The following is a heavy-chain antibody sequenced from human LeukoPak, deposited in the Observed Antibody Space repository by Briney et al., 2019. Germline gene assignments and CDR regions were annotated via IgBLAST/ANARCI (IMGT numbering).Heavy chain of an antibody. Sequence: ASVKVSCKASGYTFTGYYMHWVRQAPGQGLEWMGWINPNSGGTNYARKFQGRVTMTRDTSISTAYMELSRLRSDDTAVYYCAREEDVDTAMVTDYWGQGTLVTVSS. CDR3: AREEDVDTAMVTDY. J-gene: IGHJ4*02. V-gene: IGHV1-2*02. D-gene: IGHD5-18*01. CDR1: GYTFTGYY. CDR2: INPNSGGT.